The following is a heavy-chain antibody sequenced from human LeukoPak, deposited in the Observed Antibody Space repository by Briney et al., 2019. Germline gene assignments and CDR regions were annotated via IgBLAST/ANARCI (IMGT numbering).Heavy chain of an antibody. V-gene: IGHV3-74*01. CDR3: ARANGPPID. J-gene: IGHJ4*02. CDR2: IDSDGTTT. Sequence: GGSLRLSCAASGFSFRSYWMHWVRHAPGKGLVWVSDIDSDGTTTRYADSVKGRFTISRDNANNKLYLQMNSLRAEDTAVYYCARANGPPIDWGQGTLVTVSS. D-gene: IGHD2-15*01. CDR1: GFSFRSYW.